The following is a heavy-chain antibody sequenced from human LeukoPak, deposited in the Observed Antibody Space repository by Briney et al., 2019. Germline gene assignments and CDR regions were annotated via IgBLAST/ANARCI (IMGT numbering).Heavy chain of an antibody. J-gene: IGHJ4*02. CDR3: ARQLPTAAADTRGYFDY. Sequence: SETLSLTCTVSGGSISPISSSTYYWGWIRQAPGKGLEWIGSLFYGENTHYNPFFKSRATLSVDASNNQFSLKLTSVTAADAAVYFCARQLPTAAADTRGYFDYWGQGTVVTVSS. CDR2: LFYGENT. CDR1: GGSISPISSSTYY. V-gene: IGHV4-39*01. D-gene: IGHD6-25*01.